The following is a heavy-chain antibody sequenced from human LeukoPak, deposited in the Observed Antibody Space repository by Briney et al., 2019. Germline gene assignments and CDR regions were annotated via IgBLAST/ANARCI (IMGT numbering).Heavy chain of an antibody. CDR1: GFTVTSNY. Sequence: PGGSLRLSCAASGFTVTSNYMSWVRQAPGKGLEWVSIIYDDDQTHYADSVGGRFTISRDKSKNTLYFQMNSLRAEDTAVYYCARHYSDFLTYFDFWGQGTLVTVSS. CDR3: ARHYSDFLTYFDF. D-gene: IGHD4-11*01. J-gene: IGHJ4*02. CDR2: IYDDDQT. V-gene: IGHV3-53*01.